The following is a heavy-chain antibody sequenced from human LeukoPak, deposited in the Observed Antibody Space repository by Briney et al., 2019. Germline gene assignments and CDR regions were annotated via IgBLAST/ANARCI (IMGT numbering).Heavy chain of an antibody. J-gene: IGHJ4*02. CDR1: GGSISSYY. D-gene: IGHD6-19*01. Sequence: PSETLSLTCTVSGGSISSYYWTWIRKRPGQGLEWIGFIYYRGSTSYNPSLKSRVTISIDTSKNPFSLILSSVTAADTAVYYCARESIAVAGFDYWGQGALVTVSS. CDR2: IYYRGST. V-gene: IGHV4-59*01. CDR3: ARESIAVAGFDY.